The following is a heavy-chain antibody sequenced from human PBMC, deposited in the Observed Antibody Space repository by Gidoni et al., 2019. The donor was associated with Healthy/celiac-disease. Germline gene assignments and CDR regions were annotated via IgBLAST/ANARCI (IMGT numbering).Heavy chain of an antibody. J-gene: IGHJ4*02. CDR2: IYPGDSDT. D-gene: IGHD3-22*01. CDR1: GYSFTSYW. CDR3: ARRHYYDSSGYSYYFDY. V-gene: IGHV5-51*01. Sequence: EVQLVQSGAEVKKPGESLKISCKGSGYSFTSYWIGWVRQMPGKGLEWMGIIYPGDSDTRYSPSFQGQVTISADKSISTAYLQWSSLKASDTAMYYCARRHYYDSSGYSYYFDYWGQGTLVTVSS.